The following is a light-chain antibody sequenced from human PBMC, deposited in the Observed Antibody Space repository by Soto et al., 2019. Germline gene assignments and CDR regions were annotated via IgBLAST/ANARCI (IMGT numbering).Light chain of an antibody. Sequence: EIVLPQSPGTLSLSPGERATLSCRASQSVSSSSLAWYHQKRGQAPRLLIHDASSRATGIPDRFSGRGSGTDLTLTISRLEPEDFAVYYCQQYGGSPRTFGQGTKVDIK. CDR2: DAS. V-gene: IGKV3-20*01. CDR3: QQYGGSPRT. J-gene: IGKJ1*01. CDR1: QSVSSSS.